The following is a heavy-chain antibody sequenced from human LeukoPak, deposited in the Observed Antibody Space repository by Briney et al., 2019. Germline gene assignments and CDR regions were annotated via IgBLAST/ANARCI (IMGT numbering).Heavy chain of an antibody. CDR3: ARDIVNGPFVISLES. J-gene: IGHJ4*02. Sequence: GGSLRLSCAASGFTFDDYGMSWVRQVPGKGLEWVSHINSGGNTQYHADSVRGRFTMSRDNAKNSLDLQMNSLRAEDTAVYYCARDIVNGPFVISLESWGQGALVTVSS. CDR1: GFTFDDYG. D-gene: IGHD2-21*01. CDR2: INSGGNTQ. V-gene: IGHV3-11*04.